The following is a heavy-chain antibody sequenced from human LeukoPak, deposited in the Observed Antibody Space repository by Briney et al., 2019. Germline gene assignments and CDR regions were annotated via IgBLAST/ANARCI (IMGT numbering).Heavy chain of an antibody. V-gene: IGHV4-31*03. D-gene: IGHD2-15*01. CDR1: GGSISSGGYY. Sequence: PSETLSLTCTVSGGSISSGGYYWSWIRQHPGKGLEWIGYIYYSGSTYYNPSLKSRVTISVDTSKNQFSLKLSSVTAADTAVYYCARGGVYCSGGSCYVYDYWGQGTLVTVSS. CDR3: ARGGVYCSGGSCYVYDY. J-gene: IGHJ4*02. CDR2: IYYSGST.